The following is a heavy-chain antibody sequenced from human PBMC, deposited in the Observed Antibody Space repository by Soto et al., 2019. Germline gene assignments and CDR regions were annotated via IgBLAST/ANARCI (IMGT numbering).Heavy chain of an antibody. J-gene: IGHJ6*02. CDR3: AKPINVLRYFDWLFPYGMDV. V-gene: IGHV3-30-3*02. CDR1: GFTFSSYA. Sequence: PVGSLRLSCAASGFTFSSYAMHWVRQAPGKGLEWVAVISYDGSNKYYADSVKGRFTISRDNSKNTLYLQMNSLRAEYTAVYYCAKPINVLRYFDWLFPYGMDVWGQGTTVTVSS. D-gene: IGHD3-9*01. CDR2: ISYDGSNK.